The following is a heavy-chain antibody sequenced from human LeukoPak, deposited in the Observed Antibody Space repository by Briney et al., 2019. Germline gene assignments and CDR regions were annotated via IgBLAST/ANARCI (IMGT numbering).Heavy chain of an antibody. CDR3: ARDYYGSSGYYPHDY. CDR2: ISGSGGST. V-gene: IGHV3-23*01. Sequence: QTGGSLRLSCTASGFTFGTYAMSWVRQAPGKGLEWVSAISGSGGSTYYAGSVRGRVSISRDNAKNSLYLQMHSLRVEDTAVYYCARDYYGSSGYYPHDYWGQGSLVTVSS. J-gene: IGHJ4*02. D-gene: IGHD3-22*01. CDR1: GFTFGTYA.